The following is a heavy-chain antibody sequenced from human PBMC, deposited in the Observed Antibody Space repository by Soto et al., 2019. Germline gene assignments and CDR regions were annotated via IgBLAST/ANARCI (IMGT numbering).Heavy chain of an antibody. V-gene: IGHV3-23*01. CDR2: IDGSGGST. Sequence: LRLSCAASGFTFSNYAMNWVRQAPGMGLEWVSVIDGSGGSTYYADSVKGRFTISRDNSKNTLFLQMNNLRAEDTAVYYCAKERLIVGTYTPDYWGQGALVTVSS. J-gene: IGHJ4*02. CDR1: GFTFSNYA. D-gene: IGHD3-16*01. CDR3: AKERLIVGTYTPDY.